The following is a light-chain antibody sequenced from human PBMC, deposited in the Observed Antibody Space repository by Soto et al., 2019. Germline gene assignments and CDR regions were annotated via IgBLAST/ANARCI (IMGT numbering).Light chain of an antibody. CDR3: AAWDDSLNGWV. J-gene: IGLJ3*02. Sequence: QSVLTQSPSASGTPGQRVTISCSGSSSNIGSNSVNWYQQLPGTAPKLLIYSNNQRPSGVPDRFSGSKSGTSDSLAISGLQSEDEAYYYCAAWDDSLNGWVFGGGTKLTVL. CDR2: SNN. V-gene: IGLV1-44*01. CDR1: SSNIGSNS.